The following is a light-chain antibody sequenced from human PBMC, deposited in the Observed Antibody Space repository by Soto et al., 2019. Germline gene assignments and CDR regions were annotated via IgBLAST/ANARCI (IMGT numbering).Light chain of an antibody. J-gene: IGKJ1*01. Sequence: DIQMTQTPSTLSASVGDRVTINCRASQNVNDYLAWYQQKPGNSPKVLIYDASTLERGVPSRFSGSGSGKEFTLTISCLQADDFATYYCQQYISHSTFCQGTKVQVK. V-gene: IGKV1-5*01. CDR1: QNVNDY. CDR2: DAS. CDR3: QQYISHST.